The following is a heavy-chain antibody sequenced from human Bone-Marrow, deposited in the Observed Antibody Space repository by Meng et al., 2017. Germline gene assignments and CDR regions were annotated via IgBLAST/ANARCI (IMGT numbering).Heavy chain of an antibody. D-gene: IGHD2-15*01. CDR3: GRTGGVVVAATFLDF. J-gene: IGHJ4*01. CDR2: IYYSGST. Sequence: ESLKISCTVAGGSVSSGNYYWSWIRQPPGKGLEWIGYIYYSGSTKYNPSLKSRVTISLDTSKNQFSLKLSSVTAADTAVYYCGRTGGVVVAATFLDFWGHGTLVTVSS. V-gene: IGHV4-61*01. CDR1: GGSVSSGNYY.